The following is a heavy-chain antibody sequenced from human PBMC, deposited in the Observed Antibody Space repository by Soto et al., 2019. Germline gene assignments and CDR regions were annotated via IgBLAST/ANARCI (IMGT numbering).Heavy chain of an antibody. CDR2: ISGSGGST. D-gene: IGHD6-13*01. CDR3: AKSSSSWFYYYYGMDV. J-gene: IGHJ6*02. Sequence: EVQLLESGGGLVQPGGSLRLSCAASGFTFSSYAMGWVRQAPGKGLEWVSAISGSGGSTYYADSVKGRFTISRDNSKNTLYLQMNSLRAEDTAVYYCAKSSSSWFYYYYGMDVWGQGTTVTVSS. CDR1: GFTFSSYA. V-gene: IGHV3-23*01.